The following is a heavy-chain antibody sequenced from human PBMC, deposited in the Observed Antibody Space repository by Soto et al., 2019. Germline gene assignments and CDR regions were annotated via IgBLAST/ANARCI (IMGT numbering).Heavy chain of an antibody. Sequence: SETLSLTCTVSGGSISSGDYYWSWIRQPPGKGLEWIGYIYYSGSTYYNPSLKSRVTISVDTSKNQFSLKLSSVTAADTAAYYCAILGRSLRYFDWFDYYYGMDVWGQGTTVTVSS. D-gene: IGHD3-9*01. V-gene: IGHV4-30-4*01. J-gene: IGHJ6*02. CDR2: IYYSGST. CDR1: GGSISSGDYY. CDR3: AILGRSLRYFDWFDYYYGMDV.